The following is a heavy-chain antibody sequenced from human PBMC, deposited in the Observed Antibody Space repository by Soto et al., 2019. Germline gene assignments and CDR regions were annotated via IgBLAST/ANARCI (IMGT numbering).Heavy chain of an antibody. V-gene: IGHV3-30*18. D-gene: IGHD2-21*02. Sequence: GGSLRLSCAASGFTFSSYGMHWVRQAPGKGLEWVAVISYDGSNKYYADSVKGRFTISRDNSKNTLYLQMNSLRAEDTAVYYCAKDVIVVVTAIGYFDYWGQGTLVTVSS. CDR3: AKDVIVVVTAIGYFDY. CDR2: ISYDGSNK. CDR1: GFTFSSYG. J-gene: IGHJ4*02.